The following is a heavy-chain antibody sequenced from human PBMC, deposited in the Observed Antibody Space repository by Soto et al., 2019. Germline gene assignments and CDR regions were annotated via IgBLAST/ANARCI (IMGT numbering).Heavy chain of an antibody. V-gene: IGHV3-13*04. CDR3: ARGQEVGAHFFDS. CDR2: IGISGDT. Sequence: GGSLRLSCEASGFTFSKFDMHWVRQPTGKGLEWVSTIGISGDTYYAVSVKGRFTISRDNAKNSLSLQMNSLRAGDTALYFCARGQEVGAHFFDSWGQGTQVTSPQ. J-gene: IGHJ4*02. D-gene: IGHD2-15*01. CDR1: GFTFSKFD.